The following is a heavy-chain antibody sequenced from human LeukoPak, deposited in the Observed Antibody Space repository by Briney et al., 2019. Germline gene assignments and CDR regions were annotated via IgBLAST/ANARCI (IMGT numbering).Heavy chain of an antibody. V-gene: IGHV3-23*01. Sequence: PGGSLRLSCAASGFTFNSYAMSWVRQAPGKGLEWVSAISGSGGSTYYADSVKGRFTISRDNSKNTLYLQMNSLRAEDTAVYYCAKRERGSYSLDYWGQGTLVTVSS. CDR1: GFTFNSYA. CDR3: AKRERGSYSLDY. CDR2: ISGSGGST. D-gene: IGHD1-26*01. J-gene: IGHJ4*02.